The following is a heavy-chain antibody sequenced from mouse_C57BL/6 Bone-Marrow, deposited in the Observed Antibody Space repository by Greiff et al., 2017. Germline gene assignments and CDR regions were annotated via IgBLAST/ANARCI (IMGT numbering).Heavy chain of an antibody. D-gene: IGHD2-2*01. CDR3: AVLWLTPWFAY. J-gene: IGHJ3*01. V-gene: IGHV5-2*01. CDR1: EYEFPSHD. Sequence: EVQRVESGGGLVQPGESLKLSCESNEYEFPSHDMSWVRKTPEKRLELVAAINSDGGSTYYPDTMERRFIIARDNTKKTLYLQMSSLRSEDTALYYCAVLWLTPWFAYWGQGTLVTVSA. CDR2: INSDGGST.